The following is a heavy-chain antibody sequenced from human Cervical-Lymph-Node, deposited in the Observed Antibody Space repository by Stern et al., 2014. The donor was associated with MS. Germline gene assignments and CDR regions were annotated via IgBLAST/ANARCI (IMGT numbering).Heavy chain of an antibody. CDR1: GDTFIKFG. CDR3: ARDNDDNGMDV. J-gene: IGHJ6*02. V-gene: IGHV1-69*01. CDR2: FIPLFGTT. Sequence: VQLLQSGAEVKKPGSSVTVSCTASGDTFIKFGISWVRQAPGQGLEWMGGFIPLFGTTEYVEKFQGRLTINADESATTVYMELSSLRSEDTAVYYCARDNDDNGMDVWGQGTPVSVSS. D-gene: IGHD1-1*01.